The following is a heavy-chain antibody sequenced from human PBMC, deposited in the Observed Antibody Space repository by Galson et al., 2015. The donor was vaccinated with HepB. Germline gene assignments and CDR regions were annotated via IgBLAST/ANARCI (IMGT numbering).Heavy chain of an antibody. CDR2: ISTYIGRT. J-gene: IGHJ4*02. Sequence: SVKVSCKASGSTFTRYGIAWVRQAPGQGLEWLGWISTYIGRTEYSPRFQGRVTLTTDGSTTTAYLELTNLTSDDTAMYYCARDGLTYGSGWYFLDNWGQGTLVTVSS. CDR1: GSTFTRYG. V-gene: IGHV1-18*04. CDR3: ARDGLTYGSGWYFLDN. D-gene: IGHD3-10*01.